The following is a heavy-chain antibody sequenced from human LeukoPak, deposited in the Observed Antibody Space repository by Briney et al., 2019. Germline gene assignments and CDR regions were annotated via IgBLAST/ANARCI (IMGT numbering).Heavy chain of an antibody. CDR2: INTGNSNT. CDR1: GYTFTRYA. CDR3: AGGGGGPEGMYYYFYMDV. Sequence: ASVKVSCKASGYTFTRYALHWVRQAPGQRLEWMGWINTGNSNTKYSQEFQGRVTITRDTFASTAYMELSSLRSEDMAVYFCAGGGGGPEGMYYYFYMDVWGKGTTVTVSS. J-gene: IGHJ6*03. D-gene: IGHD2-21*01. V-gene: IGHV1-3*03.